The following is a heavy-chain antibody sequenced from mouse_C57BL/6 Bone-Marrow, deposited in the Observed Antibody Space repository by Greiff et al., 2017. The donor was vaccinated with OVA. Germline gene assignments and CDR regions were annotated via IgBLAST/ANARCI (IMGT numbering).Heavy chain of an antibody. Sequence: VQLQQPGAELVKPGASVKMSCKASGYTFTSYWITWVKQRPGQGLEWIGDIYPGRGSTNYKETFKSKATLTVDTSSSTAYMQLSSLTSEDSAVYYCAKGVPTVKMDYWGQGTSVTVSS. J-gene: IGHJ4*01. CDR1: GYTFTSYW. D-gene: IGHD2-10*01. V-gene: IGHV1-55*01. CDR2: IYPGRGST. CDR3: AKGVPTVKMDY.